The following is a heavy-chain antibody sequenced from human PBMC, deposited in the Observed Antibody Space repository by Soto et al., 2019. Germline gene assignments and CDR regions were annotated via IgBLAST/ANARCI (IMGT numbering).Heavy chain of an antibody. D-gene: IGHD5-18*01. CDR1: GGYISGGYYS. V-gene: IGHV4-30-2*01. CDR2: IYNSGST. CDR3: ARDLYKLWRYDAFDI. Sequence: SETLSLTCAVSGGYISGGYYSWSWIRQPPGKGLEWIGFIYNSGSTYYNSSLKSRVTISVDRSKNHFFLNLTSVTAADTAVYYCARDLYKLWRYDAFDIWGQGTMVTVSS. J-gene: IGHJ3*02.